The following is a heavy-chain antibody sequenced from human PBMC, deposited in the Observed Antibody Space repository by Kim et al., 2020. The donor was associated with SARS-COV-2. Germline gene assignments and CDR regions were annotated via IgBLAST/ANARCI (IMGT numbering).Heavy chain of an antibody. J-gene: IGHJ6*02. CDR2: MNPNSGNT. CDR1: GYTFTSYD. CDR3: ARGGDSSSWYLNYYYYYGMDV. D-gene: IGHD6-13*01. Sequence: ASVKVSCKASGYTFTSYDINWVRQATGRGLEWMGWMNPNSGNTGYAQKFQGRVTMTRNTSISTAYMELSSLRSEDTAVYYCARGGDSSSWYLNYYYYYGMDVWGQGTTVTVSS. V-gene: IGHV1-8*01.